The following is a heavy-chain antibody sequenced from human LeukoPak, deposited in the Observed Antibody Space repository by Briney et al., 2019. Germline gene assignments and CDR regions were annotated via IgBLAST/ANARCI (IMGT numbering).Heavy chain of an antibody. CDR3: ARAERDSSSSAFDH. V-gene: IGHV1-46*01. CDR1: GHTFITYY. CDR2: IDPSAGTT. J-gene: IGHJ4*02. D-gene: IGHD6-6*01. Sequence: ASVKVSCKACGHTFITYYLHWVRQAPGQGLEWMGIIDPSAGTTNYAQNFQGRVTISRDTSTSTVDMELSSLTSDDTAVYFCARAERDSSSSAFDHWGQGTLVTVSS.